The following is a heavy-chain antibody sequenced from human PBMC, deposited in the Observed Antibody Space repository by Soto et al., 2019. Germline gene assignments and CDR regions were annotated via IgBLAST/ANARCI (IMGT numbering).Heavy chain of an antibody. CDR3: SLRAEDTAMYYCARVPSSGWPYFFDY. CDR1: GGSFSGYY. V-gene: IGHV4-34*01. D-gene: IGHD3-10*01. J-gene: IGHJ4*02. CDR2: INHSGST. Sequence: PSETLSLTCAVYGGSFSGYYWSWIRQPPGKGLEWIGEINHSGSTNYNPSLKSRVTIFHADSVKGRFTISRDSAKNSLYLQMNSLRAEDTAMYYCARVPSSGWPYFFDYWGLGTLVTVSS.